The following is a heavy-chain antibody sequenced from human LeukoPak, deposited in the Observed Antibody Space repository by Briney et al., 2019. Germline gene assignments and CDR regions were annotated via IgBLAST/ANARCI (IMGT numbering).Heavy chain of an antibody. CDR1: GFTFSNAW. J-gene: IGHJ4*02. CDR2: IKSKTDGGTT. V-gene: IGHV3-15*01. CDR3: TTWATPPSLDY. Sequence: KPGGSLRLSCAASGFTFSNAWMSWVRQAPGKGLEWVGRIKSKTDGGTTDYAAPVKGRFTISREDSKNTLYLQMNTMKTEGTAVYYCTTWATPPSLDYWGQGTLVTVSS.